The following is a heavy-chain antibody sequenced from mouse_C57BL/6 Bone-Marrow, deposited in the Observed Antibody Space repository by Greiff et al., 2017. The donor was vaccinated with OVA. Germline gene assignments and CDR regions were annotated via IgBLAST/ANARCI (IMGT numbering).Heavy chain of an antibody. CDR2: IYPSDSET. V-gene: IGHV1-61*01. J-gene: IGHJ2*01. CDR1: GYTFTSYW. CDR3: ARCLYDYSSLGYFDY. D-gene: IGHD2-4*01. Sequence: QVQLQQSGAELVRPGSSVKLSCKASGYTFTSYWMDWVKQRPGQGLEWIGNIYPSDSETHYNQKFKDKATLTVDKSSSTAYMQLSSLTSEDSAVYYCARCLYDYSSLGYFDYWGQGTTLTVSS.